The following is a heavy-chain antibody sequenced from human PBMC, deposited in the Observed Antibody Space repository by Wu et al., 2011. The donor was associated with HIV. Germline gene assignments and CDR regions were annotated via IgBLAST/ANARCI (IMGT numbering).Heavy chain of an antibody. CDR3: ASGGCSSTSCYPPADY. D-gene: IGHD2-2*01. V-gene: IGHV1-69*04. CDR2: IIPFLDTT. Sequence: QVQLVQSGAEVKKPGSSMKVSCKVSGGTFSSYSFSWVRQAPGQGLEWMGRIIPFLDTTNYAPKFQGRVTITADKSTSTAYMELSSLRSEDTAVYYCASGGCSSTSCYPPADYWGQGTLVTVSS. CDR1: GGTFSSYS. J-gene: IGHJ4*02.